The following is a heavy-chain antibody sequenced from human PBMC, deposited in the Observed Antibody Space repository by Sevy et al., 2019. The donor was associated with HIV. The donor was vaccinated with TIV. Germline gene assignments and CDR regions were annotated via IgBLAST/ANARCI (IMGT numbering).Heavy chain of an antibody. CDR3: ARDGGPECSGGSCYSKKFDY. CDR2: ISSSSSYI. D-gene: IGHD2-15*01. J-gene: IGHJ4*02. CDR1: GFTFSSYS. Sequence: GGSLRLSCAASGFTFSSYSMNWVRQAPGKGLEWVSSISSSSSYIYYADSVKGRFTITRDNAKNSLYQQMNSLRAEETAVYYCARDGGPECSGGSCYSKKFDYWGQGTLVTVSS. V-gene: IGHV3-21*01.